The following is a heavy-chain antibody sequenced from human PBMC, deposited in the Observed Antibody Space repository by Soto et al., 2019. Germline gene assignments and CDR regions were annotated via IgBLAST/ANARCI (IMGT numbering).Heavy chain of an antibody. CDR3: ARANRVTTLYYYYGMDV. V-gene: IGHV3-48*02. CDR2: ISSSSSTI. Sequence: GGSLRLSCAASGFTFSSYSMNWVRQAPGKGLEWVSYISSSSSTIYYADSVKGRFTISRDNAKNSLYLQMNSLRDEDTAVYYCARANRVTTLYYYYGMDVWGQGTTVTVSS. J-gene: IGHJ6*02. CDR1: GFTFSSYS. D-gene: IGHD4-4*01.